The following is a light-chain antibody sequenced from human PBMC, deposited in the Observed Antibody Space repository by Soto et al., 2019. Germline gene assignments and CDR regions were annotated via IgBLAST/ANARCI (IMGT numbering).Light chain of an antibody. CDR3: CSYVGSSTSYV. V-gene: IGLV2-23*02. CDR2: EVN. Sequence: QSVLTQPASVSGSPGQSITISCTGTSGDVGNYNLVSWYQQHPGKAPKLMIYEVNKWPSGVSNRFSGSKPGNTASLTISGLQAEDEADYYCCSYVGSSTSYVFGTGTKVTVL. CDR1: SGDVGNYNL. J-gene: IGLJ1*01.